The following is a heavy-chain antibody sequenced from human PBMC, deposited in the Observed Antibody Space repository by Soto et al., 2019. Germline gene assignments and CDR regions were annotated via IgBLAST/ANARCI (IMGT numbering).Heavy chain of an antibody. V-gene: IGHV3-48*01. CDR3: ARDQLYYNDISGRPLNAFDV. D-gene: IGHD3-22*01. Sequence: GSLRLSCAASGFTFRNYGMNWVRQAPGKGLEWVSYIGIGSSTKYYADSVKGRFTISRDNAKKSLYLQMNSMRAEDTAVYYFARDQLYYNDISGRPLNAFDVWGQGTMVTVSS. J-gene: IGHJ3*01. CDR1: GFTFRNYG. CDR2: IGIGSSTK.